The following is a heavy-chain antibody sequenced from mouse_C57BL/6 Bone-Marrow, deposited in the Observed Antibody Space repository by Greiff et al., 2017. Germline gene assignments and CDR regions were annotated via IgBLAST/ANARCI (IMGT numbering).Heavy chain of an antibody. V-gene: IGHV1-59*01. Sequence: VQLQQPGAELVRPGTSVKLSCKASGYTFTSYWMHWVKQRPGQGLEWIGVIDPSDSYTNYNQKFKGKATLTVDTSSSTAYMQLSNLTSEDSAVYDCARSNYYGGSYWYFDVWGTGTTVTVSS. CDR3: ARSNYYGGSYWYFDV. CDR2: IDPSDSYT. D-gene: IGHD1-1*01. J-gene: IGHJ1*03. CDR1: GYTFTSYW.